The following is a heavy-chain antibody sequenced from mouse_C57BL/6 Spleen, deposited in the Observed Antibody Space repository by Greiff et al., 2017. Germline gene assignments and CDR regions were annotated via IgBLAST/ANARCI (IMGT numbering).Heavy chain of an antibody. Sequence: EVQLQQSGPGLVKPSQSLSLTCSVTGYSITSGYYWNWLRQFPGNKLEWMGYISYDGSNNYNPALKNRISITRDTSKNQFFLKLNAVNTEDTATYYGARGGYDVYFDDWGQGTTLTVSS. J-gene: IGHJ2*01. V-gene: IGHV3-6*01. D-gene: IGHD2-2*01. CDR2: ISYDGSN. CDR3: ARGGYDVYFDD. CDR1: GYSITSGYY.